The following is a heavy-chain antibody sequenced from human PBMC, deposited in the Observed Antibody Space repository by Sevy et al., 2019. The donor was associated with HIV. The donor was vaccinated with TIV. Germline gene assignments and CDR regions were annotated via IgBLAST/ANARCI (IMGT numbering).Heavy chain of an antibody. CDR3: ARVGGAKDYGMDV. J-gene: IGHJ6*02. Sequence: SETLSLTCSVSGGSISSYYWSWIRQPPRKGLEWIGYIYNSGSSNYNPSLKSRVTISVDTSKNQFSLKLSSVSAADTAVYYCARVGGAKDYGMDVWGQGTTVTVSS. CDR2: IYNSGSS. D-gene: IGHD1-26*01. CDR1: GGSISSYY. V-gene: IGHV4-59*01.